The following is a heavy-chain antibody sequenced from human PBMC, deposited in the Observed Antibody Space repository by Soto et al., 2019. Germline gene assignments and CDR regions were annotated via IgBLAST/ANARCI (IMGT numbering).Heavy chain of an antibody. Sequence: SETLSLTCTVSGGSISSYYWSWIRQPPGKGLEWIGYIYYSGSTNYNPSLKSRVTISVDTSKNQFSLKLSSVTAADTAVYYCARDGQSIFDYWGQGTLVTVSS. CDR1: GGSISSYY. CDR2: IYYSGST. D-gene: IGHD3-9*01. V-gene: IGHV4-59*01. CDR3: ARDGQSIFDY. J-gene: IGHJ4*02.